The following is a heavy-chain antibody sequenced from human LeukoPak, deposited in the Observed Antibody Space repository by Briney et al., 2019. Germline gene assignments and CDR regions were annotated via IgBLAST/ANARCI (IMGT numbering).Heavy chain of an antibody. CDR3: TTEDLRNS. CDR1: GFPFSNAW. V-gene: IGHV3-15*01. D-gene: IGHD5-12*01. Sequence: PRGSLRLSCAASGFPFSNAWMSWVRQAPGKGLEWVGRIKSKADGGTTDYAAPVKGRFTISRDDSKNTLYLQMSSLKTDDTAAYYCTTEDLRNSWGQGTLVTVS. CDR2: IKSKADGGTT. J-gene: IGHJ4*02.